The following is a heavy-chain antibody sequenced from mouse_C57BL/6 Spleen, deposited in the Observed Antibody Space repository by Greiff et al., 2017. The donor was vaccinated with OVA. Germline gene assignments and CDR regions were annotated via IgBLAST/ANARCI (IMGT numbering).Heavy chain of an antibody. CDR1: GYTFTDYY. CDR2: INPYNGGT. J-gene: IGHJ3*01. D-gene: IGHD2-5*01. CDR3: ADYSTGFAY. Sequence: VQLQQSGPVLVKPGASVKMSCKASGYTFTDYYMNWVKQSHGKSLEWIGVINPYNGGTSYNQKFKGKATLTVDKSSSTAYMELNSLTSEDSAVYYCADYSTGFAYWGQGTLVTVSA. V-gene: IGHV1-19*01.